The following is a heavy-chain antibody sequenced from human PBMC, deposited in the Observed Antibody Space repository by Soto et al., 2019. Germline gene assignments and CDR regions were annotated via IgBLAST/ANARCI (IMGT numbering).Heavy chain of an antibody. CDR2: IYYSGST. Sequence: SETLSLTCTVSGGTISSWYWSWIRQPPGKGLEWIGYIYYSGSTNCNPSLKSRLTISVDTSKNQISLKLSSVTAADTAVYYCARDVGYYYDSSGSLALDIWGQGTMVTVS. V-gene: IGHV4-59*01. CDR3: ARDVGYYYDSSGSLALDI. CDR1: GGTISSWY. D-gene: IGHD3-22*01. J-gene: IGHJ3*02.